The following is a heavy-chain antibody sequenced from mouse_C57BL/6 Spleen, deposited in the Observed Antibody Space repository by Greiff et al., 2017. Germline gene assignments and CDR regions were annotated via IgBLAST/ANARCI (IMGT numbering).Heavy chain of an antibody. Sequence: QVQLQQPGAELVKPGASVKMSCKASGYTFTSYWITWVKQRPGQGLEWIGDIYPGSGSTNYNEKFKSKATLTVDTSSSTAYMQLSSLTSEDSAVYYCARFSYDYDGGYYFDYWGQGTTLTVSS. V-gene: IGHV1-55*01. CDR1: GYTFTSYW. D-gene: IGHD2-4*01. CDR3: ARFSYDYDGGYYFDY. J-gene: IGHJ2*01. CDR2: IYPGSGST.